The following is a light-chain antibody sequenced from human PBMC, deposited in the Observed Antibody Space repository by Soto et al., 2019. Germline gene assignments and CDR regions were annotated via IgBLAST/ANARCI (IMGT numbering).Light chain of an antibody. CDR2: DAS. CDR1: QSISSW. V-gene: IGKV1-5*01. Sequence: DIQMTQSPSTLSASVGDRVTITCRASQSISSWLAWYQQKPGKAPKLLIYDASILESGVPSRFSGSRSGTQFTLTISSLQPDDFATYYCQQYNSYSSWTFGQGTKVEVK. CDR3: QQYNSYSSWT. J-gene: IGKJ1*01.